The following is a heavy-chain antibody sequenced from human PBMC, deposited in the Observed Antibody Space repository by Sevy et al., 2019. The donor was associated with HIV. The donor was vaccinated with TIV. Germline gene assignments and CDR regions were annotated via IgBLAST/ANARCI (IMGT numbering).Heavy chain of an antibody. CDR1: GFTFSDYY. CDR2: ISSSGSII. J-gene: IGHJ5*02. D-gene: IGHD6-19*01. V-gene: IGHV3-11*04. CDR3: ARDSSRKTGIAVAGTWFDP. Sequence: GGSLRLSCAASGFTFSDYYMSWIRQAPGKGLEWVSYISSSGSIIYYADSVKGRFTISRDKAKNSLYLQMNSLRAEDTAVYYCARDSSRKTGIAVAGTWFDPWGQGTLVTVSS.